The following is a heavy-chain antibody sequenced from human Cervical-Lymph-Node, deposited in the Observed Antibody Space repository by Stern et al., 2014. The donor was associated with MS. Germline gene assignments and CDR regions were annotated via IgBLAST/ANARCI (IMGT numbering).Heavy chain of an antibody. D-gene: IGHD5-18*01. CDR2: ISAYNGDT. V-gene: IGHV1-18*01. CDR1: GYTFTDYA. J-gene: IGHJ4*02. Sequence: VQLADSGAEVKKPGASLQVSCAASGYTFTDYALSWVLQAPGKGLEVMAWISAYNGDTNFSQEFQSRVSLTTDTATSTANRVLRSLRSDYTAVYYCAVLSVDADFDYWGQGTLVTVSS. CDR3: AVLSVDADFDY.